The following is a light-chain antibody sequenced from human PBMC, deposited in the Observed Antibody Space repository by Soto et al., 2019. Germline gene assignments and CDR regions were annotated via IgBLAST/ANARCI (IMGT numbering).Light chain of an antibody. CDR3: HQYNNWPQT. CDR2: GAS. J-gene: IGKJ1*01. V-gene: IGKV3-15*01. Sequence: EIVMTQSPATLSVSPGERATLSCRASQSVSSNLAWYQQKPGQAPRLLIYGASTRATGLPARFSGSGSGTEFTLTISSLQSEDFAVYYCHQYNNWPQTFGKGTKV. CDR1: QSVSSN.